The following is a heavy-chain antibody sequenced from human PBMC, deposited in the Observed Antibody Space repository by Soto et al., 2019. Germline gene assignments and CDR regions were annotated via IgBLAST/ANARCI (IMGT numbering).Heavy chain of an antibody. J-gene: IGHJ4*02. CDR3: AGAANSAGPTY. CDR1: GFSFSTYG. Sequence: QVPLVESGGGVVQPGKSLRLSCAASGFSFSTYGMHWVRQAPGRGLEWVALIWYDGSEKYYADSVTGRFTISRDNFRRTVSPHLHSLRDDDTAVYFRAGAANSAGPTYWGQGTLVTVSS. V-gene: IGHV3-33*01. CDR2: IWYDGSEK. D-gene: IGHD1-26*01.